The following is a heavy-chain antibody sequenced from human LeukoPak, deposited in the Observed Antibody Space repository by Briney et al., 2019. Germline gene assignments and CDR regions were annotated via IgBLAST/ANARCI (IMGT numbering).Heavy chain of an antibody. CDR2: ISSSGDNP. J-gene: IGHJ4*02. CDR1: GFTFSSYA. D-gene: IGHD7-27*01. Sequence: PGGSLRLSCSASGFTFSSYAMHWVRQAPGKGLEYVSAISSSGDNPYYADSVKGRFTISRDNSKNTLYLQMSSLRAEDTAVYYCVKELTPTGAPPSDYWGQGTLVTVSS. V-gene: IGHV3-64D*06. CDR3: VKELTPTGAPPSDY.